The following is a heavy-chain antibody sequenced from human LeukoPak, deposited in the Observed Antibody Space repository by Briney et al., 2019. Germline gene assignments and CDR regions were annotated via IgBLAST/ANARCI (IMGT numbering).Heavy chain of an antibody. V-gene: IGHV4-39*01. Sequence: SETLSLTCTVSGGSISSSSYYWGWIRQPPGKGLEWIGSIYYSGSTYYNPSLKSRVTISVDTSKNQFSLKLSSVTAADTAVYYCARVRAAMAYFVYWGQGTLVTVSS. CDR3: ARVRAAMAYFVY. CDR2: IYYSGST. J-gene: IGHJ4*02. D-gene: IGHD5-18*01. CDR1: GGSISSSSYY.